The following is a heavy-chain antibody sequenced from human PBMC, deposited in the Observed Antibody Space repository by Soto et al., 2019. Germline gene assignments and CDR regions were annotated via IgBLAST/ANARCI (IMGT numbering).Heavy chain of an antibody. CDR3: AHRPRGYSYHFDY. D-gene: IGHD5-18*01. CDR2: IYWDDDE. Sequence: APTLKNATKTLALTYTVSVFSLTTRGMGVGWIRQPPGKALEWLALIYWDDDEGYSPSLKSRLTITKDTSKNQVVLTMTNMDPVDTATYYCAHRPRGYSYHFDYWGQGTLVTVSS. CDR1: VFSLTTRGMG. V-gene: IGHV2-5*02. J-gene: IGHJ4*02.